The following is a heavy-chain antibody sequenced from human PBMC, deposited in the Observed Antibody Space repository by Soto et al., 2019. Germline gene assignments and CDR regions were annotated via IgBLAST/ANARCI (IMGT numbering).Heavy chain of an antibody. D-gene: IGHD3-10*01. V-gene: IGHV1-46*01. CDR2: INPSGGST. CDR1: GYTFTSYY. Sequence: ASVKVSCKASGYTFTSYYMHWVRQAPGQGLEWMGIINPSGGSTSYAQKFQGRVTMTRDTSTSTVYMELSRLRSEDTAVYYCARVGGFGELHNYPLVYYYGMDVWGQGSTVTVS. CDR3: ARVGGFGELHNYPLVYYYGMDV. J-gene: IGHJ6*02.